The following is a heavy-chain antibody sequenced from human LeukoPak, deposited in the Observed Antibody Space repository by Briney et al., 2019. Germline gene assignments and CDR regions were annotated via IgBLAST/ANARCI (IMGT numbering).Heavy chain of an antibody. D-gene: IGHD2-15*01. CDR2: ISSSSSYI. CDR1: GFTFSSYS. J-gene: IGHJ4*02. V-gene: IGHV3-21*01. CDR3: ARDRGPTYFDC. Sequence: GGSLRLSCAASGFTFSSYSTNWVRQAPGKGLEWVSSISSSSSYIYYADSVKGRFTISRDNAKNSLYLQMNSLRAEDTAVYYCARDRGPTYFDCWGQGTLVTVSS.